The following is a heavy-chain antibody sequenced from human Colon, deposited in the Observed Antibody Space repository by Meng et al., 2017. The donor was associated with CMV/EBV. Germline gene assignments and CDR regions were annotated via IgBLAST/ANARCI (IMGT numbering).Heavy chain of an antibody. CDR2: IVGSGGSTI. CDR1: GFTFSDYY. CDR3: AREARYYDSSGTSSAMDV. Sequence: GGSLRLSCAASGFTFSDYYMSWVRQAPGKGLEWVSYIVGSGGSTIYYADSVKGRFTISSDNAKNSLYLQMNSLRVEDTAVYYCAREARYYDSSGTSSAMDVWGQETTVTVSS. J-gene: IGHJ6*02. D-gene: IGHD3-22*01. V-gene: IGHV3-11*04.